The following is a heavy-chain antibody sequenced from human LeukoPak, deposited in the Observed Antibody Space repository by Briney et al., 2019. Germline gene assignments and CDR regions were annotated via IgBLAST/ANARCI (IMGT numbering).Heavy chain of an antibody. CDR1: GGSISSYY. CDR3: ARQVGNYSSGWSRYFDY. CDR2: IYTSGST. D-gene: IGHD6-19*01. Sequence: PSETLSVTCTVSGGSISSYYWSWIRQPRGKGLEWIGYIYTSGSTNYNPSLKSRVTISVDTSKNQFSLKLSSVTVADTAVYYCARQVGNYSSGWSRYFDYWGQGTLVTVSS. V-gene: IGHV4-4*09. J-gene: IGHJ4*02.